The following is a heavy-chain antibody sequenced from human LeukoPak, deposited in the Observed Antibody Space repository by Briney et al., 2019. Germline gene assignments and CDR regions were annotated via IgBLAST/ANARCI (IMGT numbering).Heavy chain of an antibody. D-gene: IGHD5-24*01. CDR1: GFTFSSYE. CDR3: ARVVAPDGYSVFDY. CDR2: ISSGGGTI. Sequence: GGSLRLSCAASGFTFSSYEMNWVRQAPGKGLEWVSYISSGGGTIYYADSVKGRFAISRDNAKNSLYLQMNSLRGEDTAVYYCARVVAPDGYSVFDYWGQGTLVTVSS. V-gene: IGHV3-48*03. J-gene: IGHJ4*02.